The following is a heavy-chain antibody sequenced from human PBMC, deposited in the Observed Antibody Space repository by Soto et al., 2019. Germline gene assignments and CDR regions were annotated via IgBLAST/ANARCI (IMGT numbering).Heavy chain of an antibody. J-gene: IGHJ4*02. Sequence: SVKVSCKASGDTFSSYSISWVRQAPGQGLEWMGGIIPIFGTANYAQKFQGRVTITADESTSTAYMELSSLRSEDTAVYYCARHPVSAGSNYWGQETLVTVSS. CDR1: GDTFSSYS. CDR2: IIPIFGTA. CDR3: ARHPVSAGSNY. D-gene: IGHD1-7*01. V-gene: IGHV1-69*13.